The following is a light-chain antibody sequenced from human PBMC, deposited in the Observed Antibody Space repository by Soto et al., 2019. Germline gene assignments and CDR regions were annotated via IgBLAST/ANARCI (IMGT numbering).Light chain of an antibody. V-gene: IGLV2-14*01. CDR3: SSYTSSSTWV. CDR2: DVS. Sequence: QPASVSGSPGQSITISCTGTSSAVGGYNYVSWYQQHPGKAPKLMIYDVSNRPSGVSNRFSGSKSGNTASLTISGLQAEDEADYYCSSYTSSSTWVFGGGTKLTVL. J-gene: IGLJ3*02. CDR1: SSAVGGYNY.